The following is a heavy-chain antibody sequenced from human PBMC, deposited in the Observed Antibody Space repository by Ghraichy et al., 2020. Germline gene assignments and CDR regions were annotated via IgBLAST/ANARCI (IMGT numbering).Heavy chain of an antibody. D-gene: IGHD2-2*01. Sequence: GGSLRLSCAASGFTFSSYWMSWDRQAPGKGLEWVANIKQDGSEKYYVDSVKGRFTISRDNTKNSLYLQMNSLRAEDTAVYYCAREGDIVVVPAAMRYYYYYMDVWGKGTTVTVSS. CDR3: AREGDIVVVPAAMRYYYYYMDV. J-gene: IGHJ6*03. CDR2: IKQDGSEK. CDR1: GFTFSSYW. V-gene: IGHV3-7*01.